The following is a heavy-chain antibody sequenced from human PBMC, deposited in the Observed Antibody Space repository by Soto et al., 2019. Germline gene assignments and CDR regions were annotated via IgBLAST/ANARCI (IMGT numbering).Heavy chain of an antibody. CDR2: IIPIFGTA. V-gene: IGHV1-69*13. CDR1: GGTFSSYA. Sequence: SVKVSCKASGGTFSSYAISWVRQAPGQGLEWMGGIIPIFGTANYAQKFQGRVTITADESTSTAYMELSSLRSEDTAVYYCAREGSRIRKNGMAVWGQGTTVTVSS. CDR3: AREGSRIRKNGMAV. J-gene: IGHJ6*02. D-gene: IGHD2-15*01.